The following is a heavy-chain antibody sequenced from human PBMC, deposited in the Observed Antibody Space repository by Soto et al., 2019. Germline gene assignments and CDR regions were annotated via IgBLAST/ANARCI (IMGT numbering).Heavy chain of an antibody. CDR3: ARDAVVTPTAFDI. CDR1: GGTFSSYA. V-gene: IGHV1-69*13. Sequence: ASVKVSCKASGGTFSSYAISWVRQAPGQGLEWMGGIIPIFGTANYAQKFQGRVTITADESTSTAYMELSSLRSEDTAVYYCARDAVVTPTAFDIWGKGTMVTVSS. J-gene: IGHJ3*02. D-gene: IGHD2-21*02. CDR2: IIPIFGTA.